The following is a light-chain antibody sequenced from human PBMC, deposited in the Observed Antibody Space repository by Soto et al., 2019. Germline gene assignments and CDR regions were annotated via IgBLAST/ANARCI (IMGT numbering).Light chain of an antibody. CDR2: GAS. V-gene: IGKV1-39*01. CDR3: QQSYITLYS. CDR1: QSISTN. Sequence: DIQMTQSPSSLSASVGDRVTITCRASQSISTNLSWYQKKPGKAPKLLISGASRLQSGVPSRFSGSGSGTDFSLTISSLQPEDFAIYFCQQSYITLYSLGQGTNLEIK. J-gene: IGKJ2*03.